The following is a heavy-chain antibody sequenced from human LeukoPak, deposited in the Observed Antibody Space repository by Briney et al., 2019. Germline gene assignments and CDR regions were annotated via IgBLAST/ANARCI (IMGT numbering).Heavy chain of an antibody. CDR3: SRGRIVGAGDY. J-gene: IGHJ4*02. Sequence: ASVKVSCKASGYTFTSYGISWVRQAPGQGLEWMGWISAYDGNTNYAQKLQGRVTITTDTSTSTAYMVLRSLRSDATAVYYCSRGRIVGAGDYWGQGTLVTVSS. CDR1: GYTFTSYG. V-gene: IGHV1-18*01. CDR2: ISAYDGNT. D-gene: IGHD1-26*01.